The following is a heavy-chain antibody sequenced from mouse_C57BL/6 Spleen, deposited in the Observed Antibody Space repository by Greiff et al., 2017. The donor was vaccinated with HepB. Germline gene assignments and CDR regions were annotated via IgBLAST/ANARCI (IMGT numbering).Heavy chain of an antibody. J-gene: IGHJ4*01. CDR2: ISYDGSN. CDR1: GYSITSGYY. CDR3: ARIDHYYAMDY. Sequence: DVQLQESGPGLVKPSQSLSLTCSVTGYSITSGYYWNWIRQFPGNKLEWMGYISYDGSNNYNPSLKNRISITRDTSKNQFFLKLNSVTTEDTATYYCARIDHYYAMDYWGQGTSVTVSS. V-gene: IGHV3-6*01.